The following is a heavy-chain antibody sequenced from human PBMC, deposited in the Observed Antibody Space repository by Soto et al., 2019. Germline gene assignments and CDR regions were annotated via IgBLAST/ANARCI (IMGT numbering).Heavy chain of an antibody. V-gene: IGHV3-21*01. CDR3: ARESEDLTSNFDY. Sequence: PGGSLRLSCAASGFAFTRYSMNWVRQAPGKGLEWVSSISSTTNYIYYADSMKGRFTVSRDNAKNSVYLEMNSLSAEDTAVYYCARESEDLTSNFDYWGQGTLVTVSS. J-gene: IGHJ4*02. CDR2: ISSTTNYI. CDR1: GFAFTRYS.